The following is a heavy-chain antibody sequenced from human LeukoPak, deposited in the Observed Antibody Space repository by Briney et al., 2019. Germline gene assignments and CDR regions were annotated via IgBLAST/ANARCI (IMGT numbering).Heavy chain of an antibody. CDR3: ARASSSWSFDY. Sequence: GASVKVSCKASGYTFTSYYMHWVRQAPGQGLEWMGWINPNSGGTNYAQKFQGRVTMTRDTSISTAYMELSRLRSDDTAVYYCARASSSWSFDYWDQGTLVTVSS. V-gene: IGHV1-2*02. CDR1: GYTFTSYY. J-gene: IGHJ4*02. D-gene: IGHD6-13*01. CDR2: INPNSGGT.